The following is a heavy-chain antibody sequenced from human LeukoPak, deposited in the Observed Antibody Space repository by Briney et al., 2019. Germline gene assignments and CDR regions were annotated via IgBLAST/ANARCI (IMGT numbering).Heavy chain of an antibody. V-gene: IGHV5-51*01. J-gene: IGHJ4*02. CDR2: IYPGDSHT. CDR1: GYTPTGYW. CDR3: PRRAYYESPGYYLFDY. D-gene: IGHD3-22*01. Sequence: GGPLEISGKGSGYTPTGYWIAGSRPLPGKGLEGMGIIYPGDSHTTYSPSFQGQATIAGDKPINTAYLQWSSLKASDTVMYCCPRRAYYESPGYYLFDYWGQGTMGTVSS.